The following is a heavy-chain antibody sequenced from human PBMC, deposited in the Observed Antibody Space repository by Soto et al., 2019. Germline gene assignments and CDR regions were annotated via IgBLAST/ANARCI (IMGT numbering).Heavy chain of an antibody. CDR1: GFTFSDYY. V-gene: IGHV3-11*06. CDR3: ARVTIFGVVGYYFDY. CDR2: ISSSSSYT. J-gene: IGHJ4*02. Sequence: QVQLVESGGGLVKPGGSLRLSCAASGFTFSDYYMSWIRQAPGKGLEWVSYISSSSSYTNYADSVKGRFTISRDNAKNSLYLQMNSLRAEDTAVYYCARVTIFGVVGYYFDYWGQGTLVTVSS. D-gene: IGHD3-3*01.